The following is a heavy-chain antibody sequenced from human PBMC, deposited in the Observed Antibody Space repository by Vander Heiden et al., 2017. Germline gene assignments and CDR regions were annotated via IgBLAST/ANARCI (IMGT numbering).Heavy chain of an antibody. V-gene: IGHV1-2*06. CDR3: ASGQRLLQSRDAFDI. D-gene: IGHD2-21*01. J-gene: IGHJ3*02. CDR2: INPNVVGT. Sequence: QVQLVQSGAEVKKPGASVKVSCKASGYTFTGYSMHWVRQAPGHGFEGMGRINPNVVGTNYAQKFQGRVTMTRDTSISTAYMELSRLRPDDTAAYYWASGQRLLQSRDAFDIWCHGPMVTLSS. CDR1: GYTFTGYS.